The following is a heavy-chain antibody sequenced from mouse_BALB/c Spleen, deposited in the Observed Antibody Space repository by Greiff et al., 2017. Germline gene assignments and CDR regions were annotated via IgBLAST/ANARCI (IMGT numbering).Heavy chain of an antibody. CDR3: ARRDYGYGDFDY. J-gene: IGHJ2*01. CDR1: GFTFSSFG. Sequence: EVQVVESGGGLVQPGGSRKLSCAASGFTFSSFGMHWVRQAPEKGLEWVAYISSGSSTIYYADTVKGRFTISRDNPKNTLFLQMTSLRSEDTAMYYCARRDYGYGDFDYWGQGTTLTVSS. CDR2: ISSGSSTI. V-gene: IGHV5-17*02. D-gene: IGHD2-2*01.